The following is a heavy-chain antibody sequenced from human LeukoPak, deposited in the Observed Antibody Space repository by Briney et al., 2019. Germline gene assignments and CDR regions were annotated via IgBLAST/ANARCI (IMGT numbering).Heavy chain of an antibody. Sequence: GGSLRLFCAASGFTFDDYAMHWVRQAPGKGLEWVSGISWHSGSIGYADSVKGGFTISRDNAKNSLYLQMNSLRAEDMALYYCAKAGSAAGTRGDAFDIWGQGTMVTVSS. V-gene: IGHV3-9*03. J-gene: IGHJ3*02. CDR3: AKAGSAAGTRGDAFDI. CDR2: ISWHSGSI. D-gene: IGHD6-13*01. CDR1: GFTFDDYA.